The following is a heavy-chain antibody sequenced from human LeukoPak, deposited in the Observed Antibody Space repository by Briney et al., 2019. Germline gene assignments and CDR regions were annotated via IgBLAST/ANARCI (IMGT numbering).Heavy chain of an antibody. CDR1: GYTFTGYY. J-gene: IGHJ4*02. Sequence: ASVKVSCKAFGYTFTGYYMHWVRQAPGQGLEWMGWINPNSGGTNYAQKFQGRVTMTRDTSISTAYMELSRLRSDDTAVYYCAGRGDYYDSSGYYQNWGQGTLVTVSS. V-gene: IGHV1-2*02. CDR2: INPNSGGT. CDR3: AGRGDYYDSSGYYQN. D-gene: IGHD3-22*01.